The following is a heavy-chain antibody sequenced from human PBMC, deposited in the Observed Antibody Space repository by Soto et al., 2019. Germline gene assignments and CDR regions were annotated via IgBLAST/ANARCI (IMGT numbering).Heavy chain of an antibody. Sequence: ASVKVSCKASGYMLTSYDINWVRQAAGQGLEWLGRMNPNNGETDYAQKFQGRLTMTRDTSISTVYMELSSLTSEDTAVYYCAKDFGGLYNWFDPWGQGTLVTVSS. V-gene: IGHV1-8*01. CDR3: AKDFGGLYNWFDP. CDR2: MNPNNGET. D-gene: IGHD3-16*01. J-gene: IGHJ5*02. CDR1: GYMLTSYD.